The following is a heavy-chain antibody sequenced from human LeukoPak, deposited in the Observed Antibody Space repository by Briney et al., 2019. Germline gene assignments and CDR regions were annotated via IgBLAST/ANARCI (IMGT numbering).Heavy chain of an antibody. V-gene: IGHV4-59*01. D-gene: IGHD5-18*01. CDR2: IYYSGST. CDR3: ARDLSVTTRDDAFDI. J-gene: IGHJ3*02. CDR1: GGSISSYY. Sequence: SETLSLTCTVSGGSISSYYWTWLRQPPGKGLEWIGYIYYSGSTNYNPSLKSRVTISVDTSKNQFSLKLSSVTAADTAVYYCARDLSVTTRDDAFDIWGQGTMVTVSS.